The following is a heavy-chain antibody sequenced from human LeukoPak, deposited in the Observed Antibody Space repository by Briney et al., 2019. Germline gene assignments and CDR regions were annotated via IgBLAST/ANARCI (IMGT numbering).Heavy chain of an antibody. CDR3: ARVGPNWGFKENFDF. Sequence: SETLSLTCSVSGYPISSVYYWGWIRRPPGKGLEWIGSINHGGSTDYNPSLKSRVIMSIDTSKNHFSLKLTSVTAADTAVYYCARVGPNWGFKENFDFWGQGTLVSVSS. CDR2: INHGGST. D-gene: IGHD7-27*01. V-gene: IGHV4-38-2*02. CDR1: GYPISSVYY. J-gene: IGHJ4*02.